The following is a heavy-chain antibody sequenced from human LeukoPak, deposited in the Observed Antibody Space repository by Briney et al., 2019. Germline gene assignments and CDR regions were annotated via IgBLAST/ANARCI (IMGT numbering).Heavy chain of an antibody. CDR3: ARGAVTTWIFDY. CDR2: IYYSGST. J-gene: IGHJ4*02. Sequence: SETLSLTCTVSGGSISSSSYYWGWIRQPPGKGLEWIGSIYYSGSTYYNPSLKSRVTISVDTSKNQFSLKLSSVTAADTAVYYCARGAVTTWIFDYWGQGTLVTVSS. CDR1: GGSISSSSYY. V-gene: IGHV4-39*07. D-gene: IGHD4-17*01.